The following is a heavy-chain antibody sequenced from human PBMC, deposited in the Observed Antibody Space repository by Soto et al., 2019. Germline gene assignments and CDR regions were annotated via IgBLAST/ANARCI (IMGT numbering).Heavy chain of an antibody. Sequence: TLSLTCTVSGGSISSGGYYWSWIRQHPGKGLEWIGYIYYSGSTYYNPSLKSRVTISVDTSKNQFSLKLSSVTAADTAVYYCARSYFDYYDSSGPMAFDIWGQGTMVTVSS. J-gene: IGHJ3*02. D-gene: IGHD3-22*01. V-gene: IGHV4-31*03. CDR1: GGSISSGGYY. CDR2: IYYSGST. CDR3: ARSYFDYYDSSGPMAFDI.